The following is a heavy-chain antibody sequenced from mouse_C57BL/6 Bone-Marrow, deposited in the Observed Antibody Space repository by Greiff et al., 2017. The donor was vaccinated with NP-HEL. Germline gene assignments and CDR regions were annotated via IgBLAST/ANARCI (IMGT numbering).Heavy chain of an antibody. J-gene: IGHJ1*03. V-gene: IGHV1-55*01. D-gene: IGHD1-1*01. Sequence: QVQLQQPGAELVKPGASVKMSCKASGYTFTSYWITWVKQRPGQGLEWIGDIYPGSGSTNYNEKFKSKATLTVDTSSSTAYMQLSSLTSDDSAVYYCARETTVAPYWYFDVWGTGTTVTVSS. CDR1: GYTFTSYW. CDR2: IYPGSGST. CDR3: ARETTVAPYWYFDV.